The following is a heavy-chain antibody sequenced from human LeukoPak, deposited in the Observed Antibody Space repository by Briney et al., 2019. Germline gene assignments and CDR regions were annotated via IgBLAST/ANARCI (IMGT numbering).Heavy chain of an antibody. CDR3: ARANDNYYYYYMDV. CDR2: IFPSGGEI. J-gene: IGHJ6*03. Sequence: GGSLRLSCAASGFTFSTFAMIWVRQPPGKGLEWVSSIFPSGGEIHYADSVKGRFTIPRDNAKNSLYLQMNSLRAEDTAVYYCARANDNYYYYYMDVWGKGTTVTISS. CDR1: GFTFSTFA. V-gene: IGHV3-21*01. D-gene: IGHD3-9*01.